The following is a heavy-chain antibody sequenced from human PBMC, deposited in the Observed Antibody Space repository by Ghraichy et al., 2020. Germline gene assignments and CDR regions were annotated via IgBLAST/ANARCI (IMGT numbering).Heavy chain of an antibody. V-gene: IGHV3-9*01. CDR1: GFTFDDYA. CDR3: AKSGLYDILTGSWFDP. D-gene: IGHD3-9*01. J-gene: IGHJ5*02. Sequence: GGSLRLSCAASGFTFDDYAMHWVRQAPGKGLEWVSGISWNSGSIGYADSVKGRFTISRDNAKNSLYLQMNSLRAEDTALYYCAKSGLYDILTGSWFDPWGQGSMVTVSS. CDR2: ISWNSGSI.